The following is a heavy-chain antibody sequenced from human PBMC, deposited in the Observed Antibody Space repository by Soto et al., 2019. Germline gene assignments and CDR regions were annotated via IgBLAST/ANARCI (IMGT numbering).Heavy chain of an antibody. V-gene: IGHV3-33*01. J-gene: IGHJ4*02. CDR2: IWYDGSNK. CDR1: GFTFSSYG. D-gene: IGHD6-13*01. CDR3: ARWGIAAGDY. Sequence: QVQLVESGGGVVQSGRSLRLSCAASGFTFSSYGMHWVRQAPGKGLEWVAVIWYDGSNKYYADSVKGRFTISRDNSKNTLYLQMNSLGAEDTAVYYCARWGIAAGDYWGQGTLVTVSS.